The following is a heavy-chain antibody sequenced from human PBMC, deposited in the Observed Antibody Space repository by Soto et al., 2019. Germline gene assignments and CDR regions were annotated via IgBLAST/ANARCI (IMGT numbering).Heavy chain of an antibody. D-gene: IGHD6-6*01. CDR2: IYYSGST. Sequence: PSETLSLTCTVSGGSISSYYWSWIRQPPGKGLEWIGYIYYSGSTNYNPSLKSRVTISVDTSKNQFSLKLSSVTAADTAVYYCSRCQQLVAGAFDIWGQGTMVTGSS. CDR3: SRCQQLVAGAFDI. CDR1: GGSISSYY. J-gene: IGHJ3*02. V-gene: IGHV4-59*01.